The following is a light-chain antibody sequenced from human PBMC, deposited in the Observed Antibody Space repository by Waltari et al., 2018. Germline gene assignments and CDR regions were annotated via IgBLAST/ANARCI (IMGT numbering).Light chain of an antibody. CDR1: YAIGID. CDR2: AAS. Sequence: AIQMTQSPSSLSASVGDRVTITCRASYAIGIDLGWYQQKPGKAPKLLISAASTLQSGVPSRFSGGGSGTDFTLTISSLQPEDCATYFCLQDYDHPFTFGPGTKVDIK. J-gene: IGKJ3*01. CDR3: LQDYDHPFT. V-gene: IGKV1-6*01.